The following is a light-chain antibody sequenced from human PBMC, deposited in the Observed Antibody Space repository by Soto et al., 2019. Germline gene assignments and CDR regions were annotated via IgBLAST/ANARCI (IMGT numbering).Light chain of an antibody. CDR2: GAS. J-gene: IGKJ5*01. CDR3: QQYNNWPIT. V-gene: IGKV3-15*01. CDR1: QSVSSN. Sequence: EIVMTQSPATLSVSPGERATLSCRASQSVSSNLAWYQQKPGQAHRLLIYGASTRATGIPARFSGSGSGTEFTLTISSLQSEYFAVYYCQQYNNWPITFGQGTRLEIK.